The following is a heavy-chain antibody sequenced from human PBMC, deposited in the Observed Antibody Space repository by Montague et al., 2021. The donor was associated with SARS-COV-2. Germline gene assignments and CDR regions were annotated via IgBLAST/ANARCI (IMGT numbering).Heavy chain of an antibody. V-gene: IGHV4-34*01. CDR3: ARGPHSSSWHYYYYYGMDV. D-gene: IGHD6-13*01. CDR1: GGSFSGYY. J-gene: IGHJ6*02. CDR2: INHSGST. Sequence: CAVYGGSFSGYYWSWIRQPPGKGLEWIGEINHSGSTNYNPSLKSRVTISVDTSKNQFSLKLSSVTASDTAVYYCARGPHSSSWHYYYYYGMDVWGQGTTVTVSS.